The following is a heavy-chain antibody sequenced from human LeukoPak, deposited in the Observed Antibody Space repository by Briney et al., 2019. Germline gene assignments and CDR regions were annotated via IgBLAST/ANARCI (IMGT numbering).Heavy chain of an antibody. CDR3: ARGVPIAAAGTSFDY. J-gene: IGHJ4*02. CDR1: GYTFTSYG. D-gene: IGHD6-13*01. Sequence: ASVKVSCKASGYTFTSYGISWVRQAPGQGLEWMGWISAYNGNTNYAQKLQGRVTMTTDTSTNTAYMELRSLRPDDTAVYYCARGVPIAAAGTSFDYWGQGTLVTVSS. CDR2: ISAYNGNT. V-gene: IGHV1-18*01.